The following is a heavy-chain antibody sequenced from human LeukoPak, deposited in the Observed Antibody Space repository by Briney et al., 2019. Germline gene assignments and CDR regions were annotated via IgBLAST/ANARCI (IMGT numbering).Heavy chain of an antibody. CDR1: GFTFSSYA. D-gene: IGHD3-10*01. Sequence: GGSLRLSCAASGFTFSSYAMSWVRQAPGKGLAWVSTISGGSGSTYCADSVKGRFTISRDNSKNTLYLQMNSLRAEDTAVYYCAKVRPLWFGELWSYYHYGMDVWGQGTTVTVSS. CDR3: AKVRPLWFGELWSYYHYGMDV. V-gene: IGHV3-23*01. CDR2: ISGGSGST. J-gene: IGHJ6*02.